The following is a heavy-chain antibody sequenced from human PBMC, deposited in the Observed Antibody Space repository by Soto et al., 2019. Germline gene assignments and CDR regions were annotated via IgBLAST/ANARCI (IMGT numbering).Heavy chain of an antibody. CDR2: ISAHNGNT. CDR3: ARGRYGDY. J-gene: IGHJ4*02. CDR1: GYTFTSYG. V-gene: IGHV1-18*01. D-gene: IGHD1-1*01. Sequence: QVNRVQSGAEVKKPGASVKVSCKGSGYTFTSYGITWVRQAPGQGLEWMGWISAHNGNTDYAQRLQGRVTVTRDTSTSTAYMELRSLRSDDTAVYYCARGRYGDYWGQGALVTVSS.